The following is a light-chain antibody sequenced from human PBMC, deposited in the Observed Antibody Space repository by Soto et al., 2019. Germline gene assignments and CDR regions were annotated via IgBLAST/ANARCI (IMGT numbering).Light chain of an antibody. Sequence: QSALTHPGSVCWSPGQSITISCTGTSSDVGGYDYVSWYQQHPGKAPKLIIYEVSNRPSGISNRFSGSKSGNTASLTISGLQAEEEADYYCTSYTSSSARVFGTGTKVTVL. J-gene: IGLJ1*01. V-gene: IGLV2-14*01. CDR2: EVS. CDR3: TSYTSSSARV. CDR1: SSDVGGYDY.